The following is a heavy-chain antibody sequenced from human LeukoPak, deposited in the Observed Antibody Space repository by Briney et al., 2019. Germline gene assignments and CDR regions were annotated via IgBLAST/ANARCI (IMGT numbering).Heavy chain of an antibody. J-gene: IGHJ4*02. CDR1: GFTVGSSY. CDR3: ARRGDGGRSFDY. Sequence: GGSLRLSCAASGFTVGSSYMNWVRQAPGKGLEWVSLIYGGGNTYYADSVKGRFTISRDNSKNTLYLQMNSLRAEDTAVYYCARRGDGGRSFDYWGQGTLVTISS. V-gene: IGHV3-53*01. CDR2: IYGGGNT. D-gene: IGHD4-23*01.